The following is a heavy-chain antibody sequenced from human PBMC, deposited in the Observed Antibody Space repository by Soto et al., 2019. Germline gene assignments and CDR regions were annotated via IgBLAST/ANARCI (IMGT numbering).Heavy chain of an antibody. CDR1: GFTFSSYA. CDR3: ARDGGLPFDY. J-gene: IGHJ4*02. Sequence: QVQLVESGGGVVQPGRSLRLSCAASGFTFSSYAMHWVRQAPGKGLEWVAVISYDGSNKYYADSAKGRFTISRDNSKNTLYLQMNSLRAEDTAVYYCARDGGLPFDYWGQGTLVTVSS. V-gene: IGHV3-30-3*01. CDR2: ISYDGSNK. D-gene: IGHD3-16*01.